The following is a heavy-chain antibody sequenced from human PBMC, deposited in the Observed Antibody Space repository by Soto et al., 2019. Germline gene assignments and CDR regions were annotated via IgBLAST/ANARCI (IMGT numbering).Heavy chain of an antibody. CDR3: AHGRYVTSFILDY. Sequence: QITLKESAPMLVKPTQTLTLTCTFSGFSLNTPGEGVGWIRQPPGKALERLALIYWNADTRYSPSLESRLTITKDTSKNQVVLTMTNMDPVDTATYYCAHGRYVTSFILDYWGQGTLVTVSS. D-gene: IGHD2-2*01. CDR1: GFSLNTPGEG. CDR2: IYWNADT. V-gene: IGHV2-5*01. J-gene: IGHJ4*02.